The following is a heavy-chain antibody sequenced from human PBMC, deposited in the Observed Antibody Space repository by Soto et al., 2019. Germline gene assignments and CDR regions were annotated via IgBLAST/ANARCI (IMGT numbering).Heavy chain of an antibody. V-gene: IGHV4-59*01. J-gene: IGHJ4*02. D-gene: IGHD1-26*01. CDR2: IYYSGST. Sequence: SETLSLTCTVPGGSSSSYYWSWIRQPPGKGLEWIGYIYYSGSTNYNPSLKSRVTISVDTSKNQFSLKLSSVTAADTAVYYCARGAVSYPYFDYWGQGTLVTVSS. CDR3: ARGAVSYPYFDY. CDR1: GGSSSSYY.